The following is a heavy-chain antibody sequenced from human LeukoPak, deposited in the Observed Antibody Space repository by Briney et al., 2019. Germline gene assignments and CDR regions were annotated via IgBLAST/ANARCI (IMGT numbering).Heavy chain of an antibody. CDR2: VSGTSEYI. J-gene: IGHJ4*02. CDR1: GFSFSTYS. CDR3: ARWYSSGWYSDY. Sequence: GSVRLSCAASGFSFSTYSMIWVRQAPGKGLEWVSSVSGTSEYIYYADSVRGRFTISRDNAKNTVYLQMNSLRAEDTAVYYCARWYSSGWYSDYWGQGTLVTVSS. V-gene: IGHV3-21*06. D-gene: IGHD6-19*01.